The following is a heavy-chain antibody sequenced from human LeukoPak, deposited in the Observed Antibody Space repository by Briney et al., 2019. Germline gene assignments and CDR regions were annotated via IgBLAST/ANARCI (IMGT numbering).Heavy chain of an antibody. D-gene: IGHD3-10*01. CDR1: GFTFSSYG. V-gene: IGHV3-33*01. J-gene: IGHJ4*02. Sequence: GGSLRLSCAASGFTFSSYGMHWVRQAPGKGLEWVAVIWYDGSNKYYADSVKGRFTISRDNSKNTLYLQMNSLRAEDTAVYYCARVGGTAIRGIIVTRLDYWGQGTLVTVSS. CDR3: ARVGGTAIRGIIVTRLDY. CDR2: IWYDGSNK.